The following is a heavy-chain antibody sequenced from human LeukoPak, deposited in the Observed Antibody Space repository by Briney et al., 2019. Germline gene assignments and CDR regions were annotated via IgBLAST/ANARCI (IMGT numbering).Heavy chain of an antibody. D-gene: IGHD6-13*01. CDR3: AREAAAAGQF. CDR1: EFSVGSNY. J-gene: IGHJ4*02. V-gene: IGHV3-66*01. CDR2: IYSGGST. Sequence: AGGSLRLSCAASEFSVGSNYMTWVRQAPGKGLEWVSLIYSGGSTYYADSVKGRFTISRDNSKNTLYLQMNSLRAEDTAVYYCAREAAAAGQFWGQGTLVTVSS.